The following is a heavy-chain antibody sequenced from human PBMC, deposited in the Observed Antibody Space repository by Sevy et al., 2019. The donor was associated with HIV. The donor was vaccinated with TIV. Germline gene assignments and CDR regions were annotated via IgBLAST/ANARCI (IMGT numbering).Heavy chain of an antibody. V-gene: IGHV3-30*02. Sequence: GGSLRLSCVVSGFTFTPYGIHWVRQAPGKGLEWVAFIGHDGSNKYYADSVRGRFTISRDNSKNTLYLQMSGLRSDATALYYSAKQRNSVFSYYFDFWGQGTLVTVSS. J-gene: IGHJ4*02. CDR1: GFTFTPYG. CDR3: AKQRNSVFSYYFDF. CDR2: IGHDGSNK. D-gene: IGHD1-26*01.